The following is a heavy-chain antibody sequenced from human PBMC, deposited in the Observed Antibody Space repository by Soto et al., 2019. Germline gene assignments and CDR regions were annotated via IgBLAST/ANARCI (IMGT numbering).Heavy chain of an antibody. Sequence: GSLRLSCLASGFTFSDFAMTWVRHVPGRGLEWVASLDGAGGSTYYAESVRGRFSISRDNSQNTLFLQMKRLTVDDTAIYYCAAPRDEYGSGVSWFTYGMDMWGQGTTVTVSS. CDR2: LDGAGGST. V-gene: IGHV3-23*01. CDR3: AAPRDEYGSGVSWFTYGMDM. CDR1: GFTFSDFA. D-gene: IGHD3-10*01. J-gene: IGHJ6*02.